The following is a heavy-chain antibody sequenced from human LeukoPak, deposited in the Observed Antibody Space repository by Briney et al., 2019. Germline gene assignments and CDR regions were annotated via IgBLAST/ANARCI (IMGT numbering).Heavy chain of an antibody. CDR1: GFTFSSYS. Sequence: GGSLRLSCAASGFTFSSYSMNWVRQAPGKGLEWVSSISSSSSYIYYADSVKGRFTISRDNAKNSLYLQMNSLRAEDTAVYYCARDDCSSTSRYFRKAFDIWGQGTMVTVSS. V-gene: IGHV3-21*01. D-gene: IGHD2-2*01. J-gene: IGHJ3*02. CDR2: ISSSSSYI. CDR3: ARDDCSSTSRYFRKAFDI.